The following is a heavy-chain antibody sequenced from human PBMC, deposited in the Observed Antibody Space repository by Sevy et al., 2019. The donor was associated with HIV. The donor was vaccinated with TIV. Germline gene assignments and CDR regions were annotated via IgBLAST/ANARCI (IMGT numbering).Heavy chain of an antibody. CDR2: IYYNGHI. CDR1: GGSITSLY. D-gene: IGHD1-26*01. J-gene: IGHJ4*02. CDR3: AGENAWGRGYS. V-gene: IGHV4-59*08. Sequence: SETLSLTCTVSGGSITSLYWKWIRQPPGKGLEWIANIYYNGHINYNPSLKSRVTLSLDTSKNQFSLRLSSVTAVDTAMYYCAGENAWGRGYSWGQGTLVTVSS.